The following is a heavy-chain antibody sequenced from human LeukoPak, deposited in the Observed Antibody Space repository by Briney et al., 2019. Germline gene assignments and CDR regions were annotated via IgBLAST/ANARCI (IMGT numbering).Heavy chain of an antibody. CDR2: IYYTGTT. D-gene: IGHD3/OR15-3a*01. CDR3: ARQEIGLRSFDP. V-gene: IGHV4-39*01. J-gene: IGHJ5*02. Sequence: SETLSLTCTVSGGSIISSLYHWGWIRQSPGQNLEWLRSIYYTGTTHYNPSLKSRVTISVDTSKNQFSLNLSSVTAADTAVYYCARQEIGLRSFDPWGQGTLVTFSA. CDR1: GGSIISSLYH.